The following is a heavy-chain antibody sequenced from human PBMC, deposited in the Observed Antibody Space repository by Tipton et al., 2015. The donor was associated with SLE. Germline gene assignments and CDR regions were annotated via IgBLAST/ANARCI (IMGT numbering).Heavy chain of an antibody. J-gene: IGHJ4*02. CDR2: IYSGGST. V-gene: IGHV3-53*05. D-gene: IGHD2-15*01. Sequence: SLRLFCAASGFTFSSYEMNWVRQAPGKGLEWVSVIYSGGSTYYADSVKGRFTISRDNSKNTLYLQMNSLRAEDTAVYYCARALGGTGGFDYWGQGTLVTVSS. CDR1: GFTFSSYE. CDR3: ARALGGTGGFDY.